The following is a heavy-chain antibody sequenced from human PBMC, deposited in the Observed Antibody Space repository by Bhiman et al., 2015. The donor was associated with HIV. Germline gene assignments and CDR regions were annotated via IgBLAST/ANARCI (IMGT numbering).Heavy chain of an antibody. Sequence: EVQLVESGGGLVQPGGSLRLSCVASGFTFSNSWMNWVRQAPGKGLEWVAIIKQDGSEKHYVDSVKGRFTISRDNAKSSLYLQMNSLRAEDTAVYYCARAYRDAYNPWGQGTLVTVSS. D-gene: IGHD5-24*01. CDR1: GFTFSNSW. V-gene: IGHV3-7*05. CDR2: IKQDGSEK. CDR3: ARAYRDAYNP. J-gene: IGHJ5*02.